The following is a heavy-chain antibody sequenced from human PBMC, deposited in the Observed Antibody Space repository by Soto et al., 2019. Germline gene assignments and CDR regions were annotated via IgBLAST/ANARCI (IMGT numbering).Heavy chain of an antibody. J-gene: IGHJ4*02. D-gene: IGHD2-2*02. Sequence: SETLSLTCAVYGGSFSGYYWSWIRQPPGKGLEWIGEINHSGSTNYNPSLKSRVTISVDTSKNQFSLKLNSVTAADTAVYYCARELGYFSSTSCYSQPLFHYWGQGTLVTVSS. CDR1: GGSFSGYY. CDR2: INHSGST. CDR3: ARELGYFSSTSCYSQPLFHY. V-gene: IGHV4-34*01.